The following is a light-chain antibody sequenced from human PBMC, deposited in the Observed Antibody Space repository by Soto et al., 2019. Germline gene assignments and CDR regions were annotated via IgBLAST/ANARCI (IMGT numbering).Light chain of an antibody. CDR2: KAS. CDR1: QSINTL. Sequence: DIQMTQSPSTLSASVGDRVTITCRASQSINTLLAWYQQKPGSAPQLLIYKASTLENGVPSRFSGSGSGTELTLTITGLQPDEFATYYCQNCKSICTFRQGTKLEIK. J-gene: IGKJ2*02. CDR3: QNCKSICT. V-gene: IGKV1-5*03.